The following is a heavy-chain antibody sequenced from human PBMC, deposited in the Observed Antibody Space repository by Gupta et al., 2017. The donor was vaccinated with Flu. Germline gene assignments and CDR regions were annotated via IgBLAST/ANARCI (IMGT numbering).Heavy chain of an antibody. CDR3: ARPGEGEAFDY. CDR2: INPSGGGT. J-gene: IGHJ4*02. Sequence: QVQLGQSGAEVKKPGASVKVSCKVSGYTFKNYYMHWVRQAPGQGLEWMGMINPSGGGTWYAQKFHGRVTMTRDTSTSTFYMDLSSLTSGDTAVYYCARPGEGEAFDYWGQGTLVTVSS. V-gene: IGHV1-46*02. CDR1: GYTFKNYY. D-gene: IGHD3-16*01.